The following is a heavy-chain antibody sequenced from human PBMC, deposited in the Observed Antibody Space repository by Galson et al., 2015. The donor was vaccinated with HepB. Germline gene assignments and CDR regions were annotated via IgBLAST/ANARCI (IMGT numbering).Heavy chain of an antibody. D-gene: IGHD6-13*01. Sequence: SVKVSCKASGYTFTSYGISWVRQAPGQGLEWMGWINAYNGNTNYAQKLQGRVTMTTDTSTSTAYMELRSLRSDDTAVYYCAKRVAYRNSSAFFDYWGQGTLVTVSS. V-gene: IGHV1-18*04. CDR1: GYTFTSYG. CDR2: INAYNGNT. J-gene: IGHJ4*02. CDR3: AKRVAYRNSSAFFDY.